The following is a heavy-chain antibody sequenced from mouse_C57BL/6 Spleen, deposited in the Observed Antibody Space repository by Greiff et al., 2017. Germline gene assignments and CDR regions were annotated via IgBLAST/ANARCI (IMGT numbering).Heavy chain of an antibody. Sequence: QVQLQQPGAELVRPGTSVKLSCKASGYTFTSYWMHWVKQRPGQGLEWIGVIDPSDSYTNYNQKFKGKATLTVDTSSSTAYMQLSSLTSEDSAVYYCAPIYYDYDRGPDWGQGTTLTVSS. D-gene: IGHD2-4*01. J-gene: IGHJ2*01. V-gene: IGHV1-59*01. CDR3: APIYYDYDRGPD. CDR1: GYTFTSYW. CDR2: IDPSDSYT.